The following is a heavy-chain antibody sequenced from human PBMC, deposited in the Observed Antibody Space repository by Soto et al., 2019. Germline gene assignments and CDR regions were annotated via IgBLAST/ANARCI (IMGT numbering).Heavy chain of an antibody. V-gene: IGHV1-69*06. CDR3: AIHYDFWSGYPQYYYYYGMDV. J-gene: IGHJ6*02. Sequence: SVKVSCKASGCTFSSYAISCVRQAPGQVLEWMGGIIPIFGTANYAQKFQGRVTITADKSTSTAYMELSSLRSEDTAVYYCAIHYDFWSGYPQYYYYYGMDVWGQGTTVTVSS. D-gene: IGHD3-3*01. CDR1: GCTFSSYA. CDR2: IIPIFGTA.